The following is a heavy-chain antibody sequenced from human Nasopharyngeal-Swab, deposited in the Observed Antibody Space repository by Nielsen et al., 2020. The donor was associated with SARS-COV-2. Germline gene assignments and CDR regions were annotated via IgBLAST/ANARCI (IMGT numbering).Heavy chain of an antibody. CDR1: GFSFSTSGVG. D-gene: IGHD6-19*01. CDR3: AHRLRDSSGWYGFDY. J-gene: IGHJ4*02. CDR2: IYLDDDK. Sequence: SGPTLVKPPQTLTLTGTFSGFSFSTSGVGVGWIRPPPGKALEWLAIIYLDDDKRYSPSLKSRLTITKDTSKNQVVLTMTNMDPVDTATYYCAHRLRDSSGWYGFDYWGQGTLVTVSS. V-gene: IGHV2-5*02.